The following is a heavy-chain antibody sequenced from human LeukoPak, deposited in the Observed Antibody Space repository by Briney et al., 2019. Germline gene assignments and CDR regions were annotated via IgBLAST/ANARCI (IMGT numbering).Heavy chain of an antibody. CDR3: AKIGGDSGGGKDPGLSVYYYYGMDV. CDR2: ISYDGSNK. D-gene: IGHD1-26*01. Sequence: GGSLRLSCAASGFTFSSYGMHWVRQAPGKGLEWVAVISYDGSNKYYADSVKGRFTISRDNSKNTLYLQMNSLRAEDTAVYYCAKIGGDSGGGKDPGLSVYYYYGMDVWGQGTTVTVSS. V-gene: IGHV3-30*18. J-gene: IGHJ6*02. CDR1: GFTFSSYG.